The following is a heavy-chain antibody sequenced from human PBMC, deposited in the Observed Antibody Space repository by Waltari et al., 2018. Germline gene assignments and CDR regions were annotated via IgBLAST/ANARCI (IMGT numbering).Heavy chain of an antibody. CDR2: IYHSGST. CDR3: ARERGCSSTSCPRGYYYMDV. J-gene: IGHJ6*03. D-gene: IGHD2-2*01. V-gene: IGHV4-38-2*02. Sequence: QVQLQESGPGLVKPSETLSLTCTVSGYSISSGYYWGWIRQPPGKGLEWIGSIYHSGSTYYNPSRKSRVTISVDTSKNQFSLKLSSVTAADTAVYYCARERGCSSTSCPRGYYYMDVWGKGTTVTISS. CDR1: GYSISSGYY.